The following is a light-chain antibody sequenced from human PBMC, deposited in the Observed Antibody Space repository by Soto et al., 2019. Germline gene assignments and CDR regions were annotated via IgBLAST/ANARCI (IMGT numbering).Light chain of an antibody. CDR2: DAS. CDR1: QSVSSY. V-gene: IGKV3-11*01. CDR3: QQRSNWPYT. J-gene: IGKJ2*01. Sequence: EIVLTQSPATLSLSPGERATLSCRASQSVSSYLAGYQQKPGQAPRLLIYDASKRATGIPVRFRGSGSGIDFTLTISSLEPEDFAVYYCQQRSNWPYTFGQGTKLEIK.